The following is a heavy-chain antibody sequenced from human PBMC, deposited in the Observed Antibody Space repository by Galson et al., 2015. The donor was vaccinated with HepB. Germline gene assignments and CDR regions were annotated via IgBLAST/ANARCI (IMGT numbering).Heavy chain of an antibody. D-gene: IGHD4-17*01. V-gene: IGHV3-30*18. CDR3: AKEGMTMVTPDWHFDL. J-gene: IGHJ2*01. Sequence: SLRLSCAASGFTFSNYGMHWVRQAPGKGLDWMAVIAFDGSIQYYADSVKGRFTISRDNSKNTLFLQVNSLRPDDTAVYYCAKEGMTMVTPDWHFDLWGRGTLVTVSS. CDR2: IAFDGSIQ. CDR1: GFTFSNYG.